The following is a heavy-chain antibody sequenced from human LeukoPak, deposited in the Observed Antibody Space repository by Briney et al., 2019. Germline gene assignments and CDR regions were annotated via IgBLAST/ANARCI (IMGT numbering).Heavy chain of an antibody. D-gene: IGHD5-24*01. Sequence: QAGGSLRLSCAASGFTFSSYAMSWVRLAPGKGLEWVANIKEDGTETYYVDSVKGRFTISRDNAKNSLYLQMNSLRVEDTAVYYCAKEGRSLQTYWGQGTLVTVSS. J-gene: IGHJ4*02. V-gene: IGHV3-7*03. CDR3: AKEGRSLQTY. CDR1: GFTFSSYA. CDR2: IKEDGTET.